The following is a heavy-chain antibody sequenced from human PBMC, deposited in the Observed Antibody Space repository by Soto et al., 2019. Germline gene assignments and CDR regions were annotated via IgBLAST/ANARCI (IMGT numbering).Heavy chain of an antibody. CDR1: GYTFTAYT. D-gene: IGHD3-9*01. V-gene: IGHV1-3*01. CDR2: INAGNGYT. Sequence: QVQLVQSGAEVKKPGASVKVSCRASGYTFTAYTIHWARQAPGQRLEWLGWINAGNGYTKYSQNFQGRVTITRDTSASTPYMELSSLRSEDTAVYYCARVDLDLYGMDVWGQGTTVTVAS. J-gene: IGHJ6*02. CDR3: ARVDLDLYGMDV.